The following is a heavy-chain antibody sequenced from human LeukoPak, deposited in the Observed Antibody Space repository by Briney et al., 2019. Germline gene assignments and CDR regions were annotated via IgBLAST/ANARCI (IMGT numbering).Heavy chain of an antibody. V-gene: IGHV4-30-2*01. CDR3: ARLIMYCSSTSCYTGAFDI. CDR1: GGSISSGGYY. J-gene: IGHJ3*02. CDR2: IYHSGST. Sequence: PSETLSLTCTVSGGSISSGGYYWSWIRQPPGKGLEWIGYIYHSGSTYYNPSLKSRVTISVDRSKNQFSLKLSSVTAADTAVYYCARLIMYCSSTSCYTGAFDIWGQGTMVTVSS. D-gene: IGHD2-2*02.